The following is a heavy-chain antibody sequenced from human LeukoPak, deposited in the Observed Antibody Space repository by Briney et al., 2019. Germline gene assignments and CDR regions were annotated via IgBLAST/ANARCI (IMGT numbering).Heavy chain of an antibody. CDR2: INHSGST. J-gene: IGHJ6*03. CDR1: GGSFSGYY. D-gene: IGHD6-13*01. Sequence: PSETLSLTCAVYGGSFSGYYWSWIRQPPGKGLEWIGEINHSGSTYYNPSLKSRVTISVDTSKNQFSLKLSSVTAADTAVYYCARELADSSSWYTYYYYYMDVWGKGTTVTVSS. CDR3: ARELADSSSWYTYYYYYMDV. V-gene: IGHV4-34*01.